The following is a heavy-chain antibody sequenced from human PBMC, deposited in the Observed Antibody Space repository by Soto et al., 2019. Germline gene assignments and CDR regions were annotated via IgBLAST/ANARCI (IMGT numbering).Heavy chain of an antibody. D-gene: IGHD6-19*01. V-gene: IGHV5-51*01. CDR1: GYTFTSYY. CDR3: AAAIGVTESAYFHH. J-gene: IGHJ1*01. Sequence: KVSCKASGYTFTSYYMHWGRHMPGKGLEWMGIIYPSDSDTRYSPSFQGQVTISADKSISTAYLQWTSLKASDTATYYCAAAIGVTESAYFHHWGQGTRVTVSS. CDR2: IYPSDSDT.